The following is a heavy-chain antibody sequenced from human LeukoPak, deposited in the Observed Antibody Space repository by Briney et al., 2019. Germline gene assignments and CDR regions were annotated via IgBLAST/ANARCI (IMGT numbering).Heavy chain of an antibody. J-gene: IGHJ6*02. CDR3: ARVRRESSGWYEQAHVYYYYGMDV. V-gene: IGHV4-34*01. CDR1: RQSFRGSY. CDR2: INHSGST. D-gene: IGHD6-19*01. Sequence: PSETLSLACAVHRQSFRGSYWGWVRQPPGKGLEWNGEINHSGSTNYNPSLKSRLTIAEDPPKNQFCLKLSSVTAADTAVYYCARVRRESSGWYEQAHVYYYYGMDVWGQGTTVTVSS.